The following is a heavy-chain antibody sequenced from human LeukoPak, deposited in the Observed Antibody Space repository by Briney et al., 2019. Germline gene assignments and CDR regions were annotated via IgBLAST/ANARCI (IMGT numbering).Heavy chain of an antibody. J-gene: IGHJ4*02. D-gene: IGHD4/OR15-4a*01. Sequence: GGSLRLSCAASGFTFSSYAMHWVRQAPGKGLEWVAVISYDGSNKYYADSVKGRFTISRDNSRNTLFLQMNSLRAEDTAVYYCARRAGAYSHPYDYWGQGTLVTVSS. CDR3: ARRAGAYSHPYDY. CDR1: GFTFSSYA. V-gene: IGHV3-30*14. CDR2: ISYDGSNK.